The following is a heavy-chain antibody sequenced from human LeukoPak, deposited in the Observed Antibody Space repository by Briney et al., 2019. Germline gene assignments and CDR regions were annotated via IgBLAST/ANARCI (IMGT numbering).Heavy chain of an antibody. CDR1: GGSISSSSYY. J-gene: IGHJ6*02. Sequence: SETLSLTCTVSGGSISSSSYYWGWIRQPPGKGLEWIGSIYYSGSTYYNPSLKSRVTISVDTSKNQFSLKLSSVTAADTAVYYCARESMIVGRGMDVWGQGTTVTVSS. CDR2: IYYSGST. V-gene: IGHV4-39*07. CDR3: ARESMIVGRGMDV. D-gene: IGHD3-22*01.